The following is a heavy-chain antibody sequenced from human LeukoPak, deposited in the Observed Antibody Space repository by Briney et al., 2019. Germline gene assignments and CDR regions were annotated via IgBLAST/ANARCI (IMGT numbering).Heavy chain of an antibody. CDR1: GFTFSSYA. D-gene: IGHD5-12*01. V-gene: IGHV3-30-3*01. CDR2: ISYDGSNK. J-gene: IGHJ6*02. Sequence: GGSLRLSCAASGFTFSSYAMHWVRQAPGKGLEWVAVISYDGSNKYYADSVKGRFTISRDNSKNTLYLQMNSLRAEDTAVYYCARARYSGLHSYYYYGMGVWGQGTTVTVSS. CDR3: ARARYSGLHSYYYYGMGV.